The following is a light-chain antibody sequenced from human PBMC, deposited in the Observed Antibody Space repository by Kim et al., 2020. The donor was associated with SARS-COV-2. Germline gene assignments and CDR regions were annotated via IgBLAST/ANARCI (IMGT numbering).Light chain of an antibody. CDR1: SLRNFF. CDR2: GKN. CDR3: NAQDSSGNHPCV. V-gene: IGLV3-19*01. J-gene: IGLJ2*01. Sequence: SSELTQDPAVSVALGQTVRITCQGDSLRNFFPSWYQQKPGRPPLLVIYGKNKRPSEIPDRFSGSRSESTATLTITGAQAEDEADYYCNAQDSSGNHPCVF.